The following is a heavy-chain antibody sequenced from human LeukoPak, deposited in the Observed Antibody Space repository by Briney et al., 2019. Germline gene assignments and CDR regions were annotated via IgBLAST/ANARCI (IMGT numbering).Heavy chain of an antibody. CDR2: VVGSGDGT. CDR3: ARRKAAGQVDLFDP. J-gene: IGHJ5*02. D-gene: IGHD6-13*01. Sequence: GGSLRLPCAASGFTFSNYAMTWVRQGPGKGLEWVSTVVGSGDGTFYADSVKGRFTMSRDNSKNTLYLQMSSLRAEATAVYYCARRKAAGQVDLFDPWGQGTLVTVSS. CDR1: GFTFSNYA. V-gene: IGHV3-23*01.